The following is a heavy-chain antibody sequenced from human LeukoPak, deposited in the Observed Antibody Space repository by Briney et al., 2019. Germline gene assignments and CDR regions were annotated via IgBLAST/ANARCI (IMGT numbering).Heavy chain of an antibody. V-gene: IGHV3-23*01. Sequence: PGGSLRLSCGASGFTFTTYAMSRVRQAPGKGLEWVSGISGSGDSTYYADSVKGRFTISRDNSKNTLYLQMNSLRAEDTAVYYCAKVPGSYYVDFDYWGQGTLVTVSS. CDR3: AKVPGSYYVDFDY. CDR1: GFTFTTYA. D-gene: IGHD3-10*01. CDR2: ISGSGDST. J-gene: IGHJ4*02.